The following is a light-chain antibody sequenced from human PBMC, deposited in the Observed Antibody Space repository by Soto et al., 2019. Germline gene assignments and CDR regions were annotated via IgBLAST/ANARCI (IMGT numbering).Light chain of an antibody. CDR2: GAS. CDR1: QSVTNDY. CDR3: QQYGTTRYT. V-gene: IGKV3-20*01. J-gene: IGKJ2*01. Sequence: EIVLTQSPGTLSLSPGERATLSCRASQSVTNDYLAWYLQKPGQAPRLLVYGASSRATGIPHRFSGSGSGTDFTLTISRLEPEDFAVYYCQQYGTTRYTFGQGTKVDIK.